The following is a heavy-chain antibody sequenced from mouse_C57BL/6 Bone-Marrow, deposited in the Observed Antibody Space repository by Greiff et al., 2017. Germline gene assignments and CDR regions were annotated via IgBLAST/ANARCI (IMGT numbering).Heavy chain of an antibody. CDR1: GFSLTSYA. V-gene: IGHV2-9-1*01. Sequence: VKLMESGPGLVAPSQSLSITCTVSGFSLTSYAISWVRQPPGKGLEWLGVIWTGGGTNYNSARKSRLSISKDNSKSQVFLKMNSLQTADTSRDYSARRGSSYWYFDVWGTGTTVTVSS. CDR3: ARRGSSYWYFDV. D-gene: IGHD1-1*01. CDR2: IWTGGGT. J-gene: IGHJ1*03.